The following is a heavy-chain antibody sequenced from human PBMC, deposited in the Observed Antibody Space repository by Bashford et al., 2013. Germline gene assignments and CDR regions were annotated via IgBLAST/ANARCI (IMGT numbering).Heavy chain of an antibody. V-gene: IGHV3-48*03. Sequence: VRQAPGKGLEWVSYISSSGYPTNYADSVKGRFTISRDNAGNSLYLQMTSLRAEDTAVYYCTRYCNRGSCFSRAGVEAFDLWGQGTMVTVSS. CDR2: ISSSGYPT. J-gene: IGHJ3*01. D-gene: IGHD2-15*01. CDR3: TRYCNRGSCFSRAGVEAFDL.